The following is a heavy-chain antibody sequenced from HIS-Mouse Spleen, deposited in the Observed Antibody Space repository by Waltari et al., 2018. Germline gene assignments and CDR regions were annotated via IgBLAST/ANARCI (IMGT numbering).Heavy chain of an antibody. V-gene: IGHV1-69*04. CDR3: AREIPYSSSWYDWYFDL. CDR1: GGTFSSYA. J-gene: IGHJ2*01. CDR2: IIPILGIA. Sequence: QVQLVQSGAEVKKPGSSVKVSCKASGGTFSSYAIICVRQAPGQGLEWMGRIIPILGIANYAQKFQGRVTITADKSTSTAYMELSSLRSEDTAVYYCAREIPYSSSWYDWYFDLWGRGTLVTVSS. D-gene: IGHD6-13*01.